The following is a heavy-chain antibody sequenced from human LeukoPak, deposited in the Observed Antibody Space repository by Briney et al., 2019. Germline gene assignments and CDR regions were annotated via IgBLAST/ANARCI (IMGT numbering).Heavy chain of an antibody. Sequence: GGSLRLSCAASGFTFTTYSMNWVRQAPGKGLEWVSSISSTSTYIYYADSLKGRFTISRDNAKNSLYLQMNRLRAEDTAVYYCARVSFADGGYFEYWGQGTLVTVSS. V-gene: IGHV3-21*01. CDR3: ARVSFADGGYFEY. CDR1: GFTFTTYS. D-gene: IGHD2-15*01. J-gene: IGHJ4*02. CDR2: ISSTSTYI.